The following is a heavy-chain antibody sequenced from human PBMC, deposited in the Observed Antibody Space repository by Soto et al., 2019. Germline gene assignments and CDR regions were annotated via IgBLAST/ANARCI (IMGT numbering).Heavy chain of an antibody. J-gene: IGHJ6*03. CDR3: AGYGDNTLDYYYYIDV. V-gene: IGHV3-11*01. CDR2: ITSTGSTI. D-gene: IGHD4-17*01. CDR1: GFTFSDYY. Sequence: QVQLVESGGGLVKPGGSLRLSCAASGFTFSDYYMNWIRQAPGKGLEWVSYITSTGSTIYYADSVKGRFTISRDNAKNSLYLQMNRLSAEDTAVYYCAGYGDNTLDYYYYIDVWGQGTTVTVSS.